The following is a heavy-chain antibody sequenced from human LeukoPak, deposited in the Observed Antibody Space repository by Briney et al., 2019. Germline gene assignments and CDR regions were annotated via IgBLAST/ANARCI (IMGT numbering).Heavy chain of an antibody. J-gene: IGHJ4*02. Sequence: SQTLSLXCTVSGGSISSGDYYWTWIRQPPEKGLEWIGYIYYSGITYYNPSLKSRVTISVDTSKNQFSLKLSPVTAADTAVYFCARESQHITIDYWGQGTLVTVSS. D-gene: IGHD3-3*01. CDR1: GGSISSGDYY. V-gene: IGHV4-30-4*08. CDR3: ARESQHITIDY. CDR2: IYYSGIT.